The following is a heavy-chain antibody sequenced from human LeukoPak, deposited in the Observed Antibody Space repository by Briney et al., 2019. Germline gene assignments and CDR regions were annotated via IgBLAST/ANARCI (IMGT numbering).Heavy chain of an antibody. CDR3: ARALGCSSTSCYSWFDP. D-gene: IGHD2-2*01. CDR2: INAGNGNT. Sequence: GASVKVSCKASGYTFTSCAMHWVRQAPGQRLEWMGWINAGNGNTKYSQKFQGRVTITRDTSASTAYMELSSLRSEDTAVYYCARALGCSSTSCYSWFDPWGQGTLVTVSS. CDR1: GYTFTSCA. J-gene: IGHJ5*02. V-gene: IGHV1-3*01.